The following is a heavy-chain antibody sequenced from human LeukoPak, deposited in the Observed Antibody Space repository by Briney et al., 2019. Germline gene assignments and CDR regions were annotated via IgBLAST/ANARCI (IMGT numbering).Heavy chain of an antibody. CDR2: IYSGGST. Sequence: GGFLRLSCAASGFTVSSNYMSWVRQAPGKGLEWVSVIYSGGSTYYADSVKGRFTISRDNSKNTLYLQMNSLRAEDTAVYYCARWASGYSYGDYWGQGTLVTVSS. V-gene: IGHV3-53*01. CDR1: GFTVSSNY. J-gene: IGHJ4*02. CDR3: ARWASGYSYGDY. D-gene: IGHD5-18*01.